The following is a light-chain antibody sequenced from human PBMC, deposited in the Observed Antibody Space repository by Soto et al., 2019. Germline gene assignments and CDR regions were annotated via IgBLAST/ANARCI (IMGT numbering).Light chain of an antibody. CDR1: QTISSC. Sequence: DIQMTQAPSTLSGSVGDRVTITCRASQTISSCLAWYQQKPGKAPKLLIYKASTLKSGVPSRFSGSGSGTEFTLTISSLQPDDFAPYYCQHYNSYSEAFGQGTKVELK. V-gene: IGKV1-5*03. J-gene: IGKJ1*01. CDR3: QHYNSYSEA. CDR2: KAS.